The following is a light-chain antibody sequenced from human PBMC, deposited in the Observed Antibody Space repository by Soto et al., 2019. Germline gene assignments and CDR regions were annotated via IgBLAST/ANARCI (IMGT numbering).Light chain of an antibody. CDR3: ASWDDSLNAVL. J-gene: IGLJ2*01. CDR1: SSNVGSNS. Sequence: QSALTQSPSVSGTAGQSITISCSGGSSNVGSNSVNWYQQVPGTAPKVLIYRDHQRPSRVPDRFSGSKSGTSASLAISGLQSEDEADYYCASWDDSLNAVLFGGGTKLTVL. CDR2: RDH. V-gene: IGLV1-44*01.